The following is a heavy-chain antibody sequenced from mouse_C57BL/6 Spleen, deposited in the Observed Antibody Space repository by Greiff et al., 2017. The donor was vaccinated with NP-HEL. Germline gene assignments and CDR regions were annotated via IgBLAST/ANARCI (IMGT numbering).Heavy chain of an antibody. CDR3: AKEEFIYDGYRYWYFDV. D-gene: IGHD2-3*01. CDR2: INPSNGDT. V-gene: IGHV1-53*01. Sequence: VQLQQPGTELVKPGASVKLSCKASGYTFTSYWMYWVKQRPGQGLEWIGNINPSNGDTNYNEKFKRKATLTVDKSSSTAYMQLSSLISEDSAVYYCAKEEFIYDGYRYWYFDVWGTGTTVTVSS. J-gene: IGHJ1*03. CDR1: GYTFTSYW.